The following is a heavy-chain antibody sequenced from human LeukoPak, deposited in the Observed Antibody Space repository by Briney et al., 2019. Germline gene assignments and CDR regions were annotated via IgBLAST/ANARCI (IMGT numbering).Heavy chain of an antibody. CDR1: GGSFSGYY. CDR2: INHSGST. J-gene: IGHJ3*02. Sequence: SETLSLTCAVNGGSFSGYYWIWIRQPPGKGVEWIGEINHSGSTNYNPSLKSRVTISVDTSKNQFSLKLSSVTVADTAVYYCARGGECGSCDGFDMWGQGIMVTVSS. CDR3: ARGGECGSCDGFDM. D-gene: IGHD2-15*01. V-gene: IGHV4-34*01.